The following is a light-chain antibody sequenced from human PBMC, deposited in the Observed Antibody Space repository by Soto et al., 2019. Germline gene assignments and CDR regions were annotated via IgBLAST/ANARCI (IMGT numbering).Light chain of an antibody. CDR1: QSFSSN. CDR2: GAS. J-gene: IGKJ5*01. Sequence: EIVMTQSPATLSVSPVERATLSCRASQSFSSNLAWYQQKPGQAPRLLIYGASTRATGVPARFSGSGSGTEFTLTISSLQSEDFSVYYCQQYNNWPRTFGQGTRLEFK. V-gene: IGKV3-15*01. CDR3: QQYNNWPRT.